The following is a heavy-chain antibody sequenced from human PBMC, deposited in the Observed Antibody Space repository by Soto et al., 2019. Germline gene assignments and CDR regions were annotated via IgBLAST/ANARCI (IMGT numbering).Heavy chain of an antibody. CDR1: RDSISGYY. V-gene: IGHV4-59*01. D-gene: IGHD4-4*01. J-gene: IGHJ6*01. CDR3: VRYSEKQNEFYY. Sequence: SGTVSLTCTVSRDSISGYYWSCILQPLGKGLEWIGWIHYSGTTLYNPSLKTRLTISLDTSKKQFSLKLSTVTAADTAVSYCVRYSEKQNEFYY. CDR2: IHYSGTT.